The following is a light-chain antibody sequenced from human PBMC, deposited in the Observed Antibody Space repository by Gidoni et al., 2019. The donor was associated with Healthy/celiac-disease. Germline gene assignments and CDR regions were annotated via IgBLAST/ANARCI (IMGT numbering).Light chain of an antibody. CDR3: QQSYSTPRT. Sequence: DIQMTQSHSSLSASVGARVTISGRASQSISSYLNWYQQRPGKAPKLLVYAATSLQSGVPSRFSGSGSGTDFTLTISSLQPEDFATYYCQQSYSTPRTFGQGTKVEIK. CDR2: AAT. V-gene: IGKV1-39*01. J-gene: IGKJ1*01. CDR1: QSISSY.